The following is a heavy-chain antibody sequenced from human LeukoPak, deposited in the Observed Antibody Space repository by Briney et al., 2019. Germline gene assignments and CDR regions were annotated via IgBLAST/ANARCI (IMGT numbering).Heavy chain of an antibody. CDR1: GFTFSSYS. J-gene: IGHJ1*01. V-gene: IGHV3-48*01. D-gene: IGHD3-10*01. Sequence: GGSLRLSCAASGFTFSSYSMNWVRQAPGKGLEWVSYISSSSSTIYYADSVKGQFTISRDNAKNSLYLQMNSLRAEDTAVYYCARALSGSRAEYFQHWGQGTLVTVSS. CDR3: ARALSGSRAEYFQH. CDR2: ISSSSSTI.